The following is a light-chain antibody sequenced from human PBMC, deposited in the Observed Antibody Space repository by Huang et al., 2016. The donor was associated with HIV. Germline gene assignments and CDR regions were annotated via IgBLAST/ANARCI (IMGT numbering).Light chain of an antibody. Sequence: EIVLTQSPGTLSLSPGERATLSCRASQSVTSGYLAWYHQKPGQAPRLLIYGASSRATGIPDRFSGSGSGTDFTLTISRLEPEDFAVYYCQQYGSSPWTFGQGTKVEIK. CDR3: QQYGSSPWT. CDR1: QSVTSGY. V-gene: IGKV3-20*01. J-gene: IGKJ1*01. CDR2: GAS.